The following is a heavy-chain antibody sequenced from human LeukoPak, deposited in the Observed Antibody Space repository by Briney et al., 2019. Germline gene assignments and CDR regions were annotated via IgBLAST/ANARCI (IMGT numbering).Heavy chain of an antibody. J-gene: IGHJ4*02. D-gene: IGHD3-22*01. V-gene: IGHV4-39*01. CDR2: IYYSGST. Sequence: SETLSLPCTVSGGSISSSSYYWGWIRQPPGKGLEWIGSIYYSGSTYYNPSLKSRVTISVDTSKNQFSLKLSSVTAADTAVYYCARHRIYDSSGYPFDYWGQGTLVTVSS. CDR3: ARHRIYDSSGYPFDY. CDR1: GGSISSSSYY.